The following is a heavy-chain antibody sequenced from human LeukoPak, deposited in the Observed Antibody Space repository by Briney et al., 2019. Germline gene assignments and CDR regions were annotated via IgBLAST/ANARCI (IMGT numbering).Heavy chain of an antibody. CDR2: ISGSGGST. Sequence: PGGSLRLSCAASGFTFSSYAMSWVRQAPGKGLEWVSAISGSGGSTYYADSVKGRFTISRDNSKNTLYLQMNSLRAEDTAVYYCAMEGFKYDSSGYYYYYGMDVWGQGTTVTVSS. V-gene: IGHV3-23*01. CDR3: AMEGFKYDSSGYYYYYGMDV. J-gene: IGHJ6*02. D-gene: IGHD3-22*01. CDR1: GFTFSSYA.